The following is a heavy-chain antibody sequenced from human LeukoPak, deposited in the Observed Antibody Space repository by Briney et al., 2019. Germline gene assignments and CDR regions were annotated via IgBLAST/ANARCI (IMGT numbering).Heavy chain of an antibody. CDR2: INPNSGGT. D-gene: IGHD5-18*01. CDR1: GYTFTGYY. J-gene: IGHJ6*03. Sequence: ASVKVSCKASGYTFTGYYIHWVRQAPGQGLEWMGWINPNSGGTNYAQKFQGRVTMSRDTSISTAYMELSRLSSDDAAIYYCARDGEIQLWTRGAGYFNMDVWGRGTTVTVSS. CDR3: ARDGEIQLWTRGAGYFNMDV. V-gene: IGHV1-2*02.